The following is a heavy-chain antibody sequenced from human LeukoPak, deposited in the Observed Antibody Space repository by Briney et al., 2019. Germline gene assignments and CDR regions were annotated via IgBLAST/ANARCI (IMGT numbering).Heavy chain of an antibody. V-gene: IGHV3-30*01. CDR1: GFTFSSYA. Sequence: GGSLRLSCAASGFTFSSYAMHRVRQAPGKGLEWVAVISYDGSNKYYADSVKGRFTISRDNSKNTLYLQMNSLRAEDTAVYYCARDRIVVVPAANRKNYYFDYWGQGTLVTVSS. D-gene: IGHD2-2*01. J-gene: IGHJ4*02. CDR3: ARDRIVVVPAANRKNYYFDY. CDR2: ISYDGSNK.